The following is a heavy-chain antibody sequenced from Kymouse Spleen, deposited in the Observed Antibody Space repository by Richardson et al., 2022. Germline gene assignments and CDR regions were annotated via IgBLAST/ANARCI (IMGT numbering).Heavy chain of an antibody. CDR3: AREGIFGVVIIRGYYYGMDV. CDR2: IWYDGSNK. Sequence: QVQLVESGGGVVQPGRSLRLSCAASGFTFSSYGMHWVRQAPGKGLEWVAVIWYDGSNKYYADSVKGRFTISRDNSKNTLYLQMNSLRAEDTAVYYCAREGIFGVVIIRGYYYGMDVWGQGTTVTVSS. J-gene: IGHJ6*02. D-gene: IGHD3-3*01. V-gene: IGHV3-33*01. CDR1: GFTFSSYG.